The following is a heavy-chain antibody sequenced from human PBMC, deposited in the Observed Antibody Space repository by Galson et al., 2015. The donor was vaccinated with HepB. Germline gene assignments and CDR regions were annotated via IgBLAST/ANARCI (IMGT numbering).Heavy chain of an antibody. Sequence: SETLSLTCAVYGGSFSGNYWTWIRQPPGKGLEWIGQIDHSGGSNYNPSLRSRVTISIDTSKNQFSLKVTSMSAADTAVYYCARVAPIVVVPGALSSPVTAPGPNDNWSQGTLGTVSS. D-gene: IGHD2-2*01. V-gene: IGHV4-34*01. CDR1: GGSFSGNY. CDR3: ARVAPIVVVPGALSSPVTAPGPNDN. CDR2: IDHSGGS. J-gene: IGHJ4*02.